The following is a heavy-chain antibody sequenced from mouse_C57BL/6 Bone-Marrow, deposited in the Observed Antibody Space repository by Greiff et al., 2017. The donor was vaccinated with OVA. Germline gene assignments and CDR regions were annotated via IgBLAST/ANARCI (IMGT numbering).Heavy chain of an antibody. Sequence: EVHLVESGGGLVQPGGSLKLSCAASGFTFSDYYMYWVRQTPEKRLEWVAYISNGGGSTYYPDTVKGRFTISRDNAKNTLYLQMSRLKSEDTAMYYCARHEDNYGYFDVWGTGTTVTVSS. V-gene: IGHV5-12*01. J-gene: IGHJ1*03. CDR1: GFTFSDYY. CDR2: ISNGGGST. CDR3: ARHEDNYGYFDV.